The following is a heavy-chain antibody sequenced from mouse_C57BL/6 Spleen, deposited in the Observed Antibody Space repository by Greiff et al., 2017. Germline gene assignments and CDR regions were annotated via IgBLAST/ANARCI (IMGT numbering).Heavy chain of an antibody. V-gene: IGHV1-63*01. J-gene: IGHJ2*01. D-gene: IGHD3-2*02. CDR1: GYTFTNYW. CDR3: AREEAYFDY. Sequence: VKLVESGAELVRPGTSVKMSCKASGYTFTNYWIGWAKQRPGHGLEWIGDIYPGGGYTNYNEKFKGKATLTADKSSSTAYMQFSSLTSEDSAIYYCAREEAYFDYWGQGTTLTVSS. CDR2: IYPGGGYT.